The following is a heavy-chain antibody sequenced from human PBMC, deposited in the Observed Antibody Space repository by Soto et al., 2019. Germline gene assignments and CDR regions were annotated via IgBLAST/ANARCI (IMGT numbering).Heavy chain of an antibody. CDR3: ASSPPPTVTMYSRYFDL. V-gene: IGHV1-69*14. CDR2: IIPIFGTA. D-gene: IGHD4-17*01. CDR1: GGTFSSYA. J-gene: IGHJ2*01. Sequence: QVQLVQSGAEVKKPGSSVKVSCNASGGTFSSYAINWVRQAPGQGLECMGGIIPIFGTANYEQKFQGRITLTADKPTNTAYMELRSLRYEDTAVYYCASSPPPTVTMYSRYFDLWGRGTLVTVSS.